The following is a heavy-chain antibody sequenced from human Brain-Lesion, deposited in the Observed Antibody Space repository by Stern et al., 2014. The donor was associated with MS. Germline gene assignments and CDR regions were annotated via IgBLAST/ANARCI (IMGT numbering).Heavy chain of an antibody. J-gene: IGHJ4*02. CDR3: ARFPASRPHVFDS. D-gene: IGHD6-13*01. CDR1: GGSISSSNW. Sequence: QVQLQESGPGLVKPSGTLSLTCAVSGGSISSSNWWSWVRQSPGKGLEWIGESDHSGSTIYNPSLKSRVTVSVDKSKNRFSLNRRSVPAADTAVYFCARFPASRPHVFDSWGQGTLVTVSS. V-gene: IGHV4-4*02. CDR2: SDHSGST.